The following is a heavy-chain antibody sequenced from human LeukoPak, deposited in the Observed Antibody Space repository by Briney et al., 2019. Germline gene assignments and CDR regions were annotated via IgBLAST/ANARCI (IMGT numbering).Heavy chain of an antibody. Sequence: GGSLRLSCAASGFTFDDYAMHWVRQAPGKGLEWVSGISWNSGSIGYADSVKGRFTISRDNAKNSLYLQMNSLRAEDTALYYCAKDTGLYSSSSLGYWGQGTLVTVSS. V-gene: IGHV3-9*01. J-gene: IGHJ4*02. CDR1: GFTFDDYA. CDR2: ISWNSGSI. D-gene: IGHD6-6*01. CDR3: AKDTGLYSSSSLGY.